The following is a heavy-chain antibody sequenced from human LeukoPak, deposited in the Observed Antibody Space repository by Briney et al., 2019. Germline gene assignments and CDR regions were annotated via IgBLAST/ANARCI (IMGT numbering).Heavy chain of an antibody. CDR3: ARDKSGRNSYEFDY. CDR2: ISSSGSTI. D-gene: IGHD5-18*01. Sequence: GGSLRLSCAASGFTLSSYEMNWVRQAPGKGLEWVSYISSSGSTIYYADSVKGRFTISRDNAKNSLYLQMNSLRAEDTAVYYCARDKSGRNSYEFDYWGQGTLVTVSS. CDR1: GFTLSSYE. V-gene: IGHV3-48*03. J-gene: IGHJ4*02.